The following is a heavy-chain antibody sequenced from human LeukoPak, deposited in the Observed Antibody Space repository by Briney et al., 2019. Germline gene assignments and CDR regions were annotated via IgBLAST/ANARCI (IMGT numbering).Heavy chain of an antibody. Sequence: KPSETLSLTCTVSGGSISSGGYYWSWIRQHPGKGLEWIGYIYYSGSTYHNPSLKSRVTISVDTSKNQFSLKLSSVTAADTAVYYCARDGSDSSGYKPFDYWGQGTLVTVSS. J-gene: IGHJ4*02. CDR1: GGSISSGGYY. V-gene: IGHV4-31*03. CDR2: IYYSGST. CDR3: ARDGSDSSGYKPFDY. D-gene: IGHD3-22*01.